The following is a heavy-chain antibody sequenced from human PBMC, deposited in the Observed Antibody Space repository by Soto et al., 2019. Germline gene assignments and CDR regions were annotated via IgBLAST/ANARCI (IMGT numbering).Heavy chain of an antibody. J-gene: IGHJ2*01. V-gene: IGHV3-30-3*01. CDR1: GFTLTHHA. Sequence: EGTLRLSCAASGFTLTHHAMHWVRRAPGKGLEWVALVAHDGTSKYYAGSVKGRFTISSDKSTNTLFLQMDSLDTEDTAVYYCARDRRITIIVAESDLWGRGILV. CDR2: VAHDGTSK. D-gene: IGHD3-10*01. CDR3: ARDRRITIIVAESDL.